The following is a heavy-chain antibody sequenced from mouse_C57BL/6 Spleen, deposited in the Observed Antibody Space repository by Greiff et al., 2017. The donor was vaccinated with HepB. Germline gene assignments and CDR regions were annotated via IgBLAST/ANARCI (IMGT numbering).Heavy chain of an antibody. J-gene: IGHJ4*01. CDR3: ARAITTVVAEAMDY. Sequence: QVQLQQSGAELVKPGASVKLSCKASGYTFTSYWMHWVKQRPGQGLEWIGMIHPNSGSTNYNEKFKSKATLTVDKSSSTAYMQLSSLTSEDSAVYYCARAITTVVAEAMDYWGQGTSVTVSS. V-gene: IGHV1-64*01. CDR2: IHPNSGST. D-gene: IGHD1-1*01. CDR1: GYTFTSYW.